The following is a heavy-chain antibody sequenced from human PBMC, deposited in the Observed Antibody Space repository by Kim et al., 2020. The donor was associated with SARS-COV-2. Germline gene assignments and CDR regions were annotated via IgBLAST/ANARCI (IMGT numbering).Heavy chain of an antibody. J-gene: IGHJ5*01. V-gene: IGHV3-15*01. CDR3: VTANCGVTSSGYYWF. CDR2: IRSKTEGGTA. CDR1: GFTFSDAW. Sequence: GGSLRLSCVASGFTFSDAWMAWIRQAPGKGLEWVARIRSKTEGGTADYAAPVEGRFTISSDDSKNTLYLEMTSLKADDTAVYYCVTANCGVTSSGYYWF. D-gene: IGHD3-3*01.